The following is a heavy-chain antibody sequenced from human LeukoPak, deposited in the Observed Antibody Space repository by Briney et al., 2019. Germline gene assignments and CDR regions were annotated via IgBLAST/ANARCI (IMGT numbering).Heavy chain of an antibody. V-gene: IGHV3-21*01. Sequence: GGSLRLSCAASGFTFGDYAMSWVRQAPGKGLEWVSSISSSSSYIYYADSVKGRFTISRDNAKNSLYLQMNSLRAEDTAVYYCARERRSYGSDYWGQGTLVTVSS. D-gene: IGHD3-10*01. CDR3: ARERRSYGSDY. J-gene: IGHJ4*02. CDR2: ISSSSSYI. CDR1: GFTFGDYA.